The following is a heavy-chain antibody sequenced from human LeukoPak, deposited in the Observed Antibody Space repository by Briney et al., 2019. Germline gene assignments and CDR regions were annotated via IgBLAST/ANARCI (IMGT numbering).Heavy chain of an antibody. Sequence: PGGSLRLSCAASGFTFSSYWMHWVRQAPGKGLVWVPRINSDGSSTSYADSVKGRFTISRDNAKNTLYLQMNSLRAEDTAVYYCARVNRITMIVDYWGQGTLVTVSS. CDR2: INSDGSST. CDR1: GFTFSSYW. J-gene: IGHJ4*02. V-gene: IGHV3-74*01. CDR3: ARVNRITMIVDY. D-gene: IGHD3-22*01.